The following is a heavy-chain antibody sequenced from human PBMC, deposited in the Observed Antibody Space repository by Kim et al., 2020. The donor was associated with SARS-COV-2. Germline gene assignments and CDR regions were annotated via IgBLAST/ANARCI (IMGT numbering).Heavy chain of an antibody. Sequence: GGSLRLSCAASGFTFSSYWMHWVRQAPGMGLVWVSRINSDGSSTSYADSVKGRFTISRDNAKNTLYLQMNSLRAEDTAVYYCARAENSKGLLWFGELFSCGMDVWGQGTTVTVSS. D-gene: IGHD3-10*01. CDR1: GFTFSSYW. CDR3: ARAENSKGLLWFGELFSCGMDV. J-gene: IGHJ6*02. V-gene: IGHV3-74*01. CDR2: INSDGSST.